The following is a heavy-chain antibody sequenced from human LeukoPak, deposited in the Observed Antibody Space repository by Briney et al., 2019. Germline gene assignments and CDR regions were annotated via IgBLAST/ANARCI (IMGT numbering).Heavy chain of an antibody. CDR2: IYTSGST. CDR3: ARGTGTNPDY. Sequence: SETLSLTCTVSGGSISSYYWSWIRQPAGKGLEWIGRIYTSGSTNYNPSLKSRVIMSLDTSKNQFSLRLTSVTAADTAVYYCARGTGTNPDYWGQGTLVTVSS. V-gene: IGHV4-4*07. CDR1: GGSISSYY. J-gene: IGHJ4*02. D-gene: IGHD1-7*01.